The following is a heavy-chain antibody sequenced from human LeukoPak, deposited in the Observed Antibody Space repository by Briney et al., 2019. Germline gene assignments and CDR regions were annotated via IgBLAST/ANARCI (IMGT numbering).Heavy chain of an antibody. V-gene: IGHV4-34*01. J-gene: IGHJ4*02. CDR2: INHSGST. CDR1: GGSFSGYY. CDR3: ARGRPGEGSMCFDY. D-gene: IGHD2/OR15-2a*01. Sequence: PSETLSLTCAVYGGSFSGYYWSWTRQAPGKGLEWIGEINHSGSTNYNASLKCRGTISEDTSKKQFSLNLSSVTAADTGIYYCARGRPGEGSMCFDYWGQGTLVTVSS.